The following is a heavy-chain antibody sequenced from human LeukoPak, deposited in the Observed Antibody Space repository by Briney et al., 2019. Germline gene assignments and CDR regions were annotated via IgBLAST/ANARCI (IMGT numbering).Heavy chain of an antibody. CDR1: GFTFFSYA. J-gene: IGHJ3*01. CDR3: AKDSGWLQSGFGL. V-gene: IGHV3-23*01. Sequence: GGSLRLSCAASGFTFFSYAMTWVRQAPGKGLEWVSTISGSGGKTYQADSVKGRFTISRDNSNNTVYLQINSLRVEDTAKYYCAKDSGWLQSGFGLWGQGTMVTVSS. CDR2: ISGSGGKT. D-gene: IGHD5-24*01.